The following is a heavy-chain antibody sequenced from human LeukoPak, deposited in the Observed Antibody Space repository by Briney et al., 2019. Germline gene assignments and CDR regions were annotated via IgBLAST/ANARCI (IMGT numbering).Heavy chain of an antibody. CDR1: GGSFSGYY. V-gene: IGHV4-34*01. J-gene: IGHJ5*02. CDR3: ARVSGITVTTSWFDP. Sequence: PSETLSLTCAVYGGSFSGYYWSWIRPPPGKGLEWIGEINHSGSTNYNPSLKSRVTITVDTSKNQFSLKLSSVTAADTAVYYCARVSGITVTTSWFDPWGQGTLVTVSS. D-gene: IGHD4-17*01. CDR2: INHSGST.